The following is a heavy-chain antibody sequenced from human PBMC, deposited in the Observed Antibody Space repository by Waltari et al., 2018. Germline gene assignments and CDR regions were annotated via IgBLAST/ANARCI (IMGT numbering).Heavy chain of an antibody. Sequence: QVQLVQSGADVKKSGAAVKVSCRTSGYAFLGYFIHWVRQAPGQGLEWVGRINPSRGATNYPQKFQDRVTMSRDTSIRTVYMDLTRLTPDDTAIYYCATEGANSEFHYWGQGTLVNVSS. D-gene: IGHD3-16*01. CDR3: ATEGANSEFHY. J-gene: IGHJ4*02. CDR2: INPSRGAT. CDR1: GYAFLGYF. V-gene: IGHV1-2*06.